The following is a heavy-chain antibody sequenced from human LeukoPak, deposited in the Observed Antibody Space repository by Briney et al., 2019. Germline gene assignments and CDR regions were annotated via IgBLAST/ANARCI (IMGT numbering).Heavy chain of an antibody. D-gene: IGHD6-19*01. J-gene: IGHJ4*02. V-gene: IGHV3-9*03. CDR2: ISWNSGSI. CDR1: GLTFDDYA. CDR3: AKESSSGYYFDY. Sequence: GGSLRPSCAASGLTFDDYAMHWVRQAPGKGLEWVSGISWNSGSIGYADSVKGRFTIPRDNAKNSLYLQMNSLRAEDMALYYCAKESSSGYYFDYWGQGTLVTVSS.